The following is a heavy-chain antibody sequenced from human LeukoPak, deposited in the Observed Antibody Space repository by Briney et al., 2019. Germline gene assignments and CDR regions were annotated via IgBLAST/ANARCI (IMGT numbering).Heavy chain of an antibody. CDR2: ISYIGST. CDR3: ARRREDWYFDL. CDR1: GGSVSGYF. J-gene: IGHJ2*01. V-gene: IGHV4-59*08. Sequence: KPSETLSLTCTVSGGSVSGYFWSWIRQPPGKGLEWIGYISYIGSTNYNPSLKSRVTISVDTSKNQLSLKLTSVTAADTAVYYCARRREDWYFDLWGRGTLVTVSS.